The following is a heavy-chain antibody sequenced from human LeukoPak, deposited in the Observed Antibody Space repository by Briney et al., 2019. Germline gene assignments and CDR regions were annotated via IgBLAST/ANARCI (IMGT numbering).Heavy chain of an antibody. Sequence: SETLSLTCTVSGGSISSYYWSWIRQPPGKGLEWIGYIYYSGSTNYNPSLKSRVTISVDTSKNQFSLKLSSVTAADTAVYFCARNSGDYWGQGTLVTVSS. CDR1: GGSISSYY. D-gene: IGHD4-23*01. J-gene: IGHJ4*02. CDR3: ARNSGDY. CDR2: IYYSGST. V-gene: IGHV4-59*08.